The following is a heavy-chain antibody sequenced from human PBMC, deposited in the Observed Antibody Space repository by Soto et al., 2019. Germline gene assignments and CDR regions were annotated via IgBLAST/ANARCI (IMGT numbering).Heavy chain of an antibody. D-gene: IGHD6-13*01. J-gene: IGHJ4*02. Sequence: SETLSLTCAVSGYSISSGSYWGWIRQPPGKGLEWIGSIYHSGGTYYNPSLKSRVTISVDTSKNQFSLKLSSVTAADTAVYYCARDGLWAAAGTKFDYWGQGTQVTVSS. V-gene: IGHV4-38-2*02. CDR1: GYSISSGSY. CDR3: ARDGLWAAAGTKFDY. CDR2: IYHSGGT.